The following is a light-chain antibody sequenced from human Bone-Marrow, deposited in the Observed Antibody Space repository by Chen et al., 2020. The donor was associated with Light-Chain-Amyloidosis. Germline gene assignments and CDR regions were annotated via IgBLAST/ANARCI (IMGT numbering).Light chain of an antibody. V-gene: IGKV1-39*01. CDR3: QQTYSDSAYT. Sequence: DIQMTQSPPSLSASIGDTVTITCRASHSVDKYLNWYQQKAGKPPTLLIYAASSLQSGVPPRFRGSGAGTDFSLTISNLQPDDFATYDCQQTYSDSAYTFGQGTNLQL. CDR2: AAS. CDR1: HSVDKY. J-gene: IGKJ2*01.